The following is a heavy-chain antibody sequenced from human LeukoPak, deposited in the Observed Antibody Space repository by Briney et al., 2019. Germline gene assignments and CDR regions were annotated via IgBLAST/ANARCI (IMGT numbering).Heavy chain of an antibody. CDR1: GYSFTTYW. D-gene: IGHD1/OR15-1a*01. CDR3: ATSESQTRFDY. V-gene: IGHV5-51*01. Sequence: LGESLKISCKGSGYSFTTYWIGWVRQMPGKGLEWIGIIFPGDSDTTYNPPLQGQVSISADKSINTAYLQWSSLRASDTATYYCATSESQTRFDYWGQGTLVTVSS. J-gene: IGHJ4*02. CDR2: IFPGDSDT.